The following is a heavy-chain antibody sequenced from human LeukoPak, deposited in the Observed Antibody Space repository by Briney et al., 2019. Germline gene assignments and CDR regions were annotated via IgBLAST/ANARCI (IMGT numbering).Heavy chain of an antibody. V-gene: IGHV3-21*01. CDR2: ISSSSSYI. Sequence: PGGSLRLSCAASGFTFSSYSMNWVRQAPGKGLEWVSSISSSSSYIYYADSVKGRFTISRDNAKNSLYLQMNSLRAEDTAVCYCARESGSGSYQRLDYWGQGTLVTVSS. CDR1: GFTFSSYS. CDR3: ARESGSGSYQRLDY. J-gene: IGHJ4*02. D-gene: IGHD3-10*01.